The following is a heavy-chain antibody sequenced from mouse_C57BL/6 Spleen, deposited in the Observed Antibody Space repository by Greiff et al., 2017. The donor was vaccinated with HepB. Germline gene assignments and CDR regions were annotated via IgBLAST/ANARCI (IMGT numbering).Heavy chain of an antibody. J-gene: IGHJ4*01. CDR3: ARGGDGYYVDAMDY. Sequence: EVQLQQSGPGMVKPSQSLSLTCTVTGYSITSGYDWHWIRHFPGNKLEWMGYISYSGSTNYNPSLKSRISITHDTSKNHFFLKLNSVTTEDTATYYCARGGDGYYVDAMDYWGQGTSVTVSS. CDR1: GYSITSGYD. V-gene: IGHV3-1*01. CDR2: ISYSGST. D-gene: IGHD2-3*01.